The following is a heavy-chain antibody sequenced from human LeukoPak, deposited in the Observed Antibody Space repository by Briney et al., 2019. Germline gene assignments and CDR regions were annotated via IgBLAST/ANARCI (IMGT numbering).Heavy chain of an antibody. V-gene: IGHV4-39*01. D-gene: IGHD1-26*01. CDR2: IYYSGST. CDR3: TRQAGTYSYYYYYMDV. CDR1: GDSISSSSYY. Sequence: SETLSLTCAVSGDSISSSSYYWGWIRQPPGKGLEWIGSIYYSGSTYYNPSLKSRVTISVDTSKNQFSLRLTSVTAADTAVYYCTRQAGTYSYYYYYMDVWGKGTTVTVSS. J-gene: IGHJ6*03.